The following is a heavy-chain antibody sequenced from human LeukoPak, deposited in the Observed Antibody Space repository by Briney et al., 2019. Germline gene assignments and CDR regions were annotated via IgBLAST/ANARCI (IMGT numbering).Heavy chain of an antibody. CDR3: ARDPSGSSGHFDY. CDR2: INAGNGNT. Sequence: ASVKVSCKASGYTFTSYAMHWVRQAPGQRLKWMGWINAGNGNTKYSQKFQGRVTITRDTSASTAYMELSSLRSEDTAVYYCARDPSGSSGHFDYWGQGTLVTVSS. V-gene: IGHV1-3*01. J-gene: IGHJ4*02. D-gene: IGHD3-22*01. CDR1: GYTFTSYA.